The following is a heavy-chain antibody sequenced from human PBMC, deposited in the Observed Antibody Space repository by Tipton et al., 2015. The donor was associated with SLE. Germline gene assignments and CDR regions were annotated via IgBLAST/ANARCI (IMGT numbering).Heavy chain of an antibody. J-gene: IGHJ4*02. Sequence: SLRLSCAASGFTFDDYAMHWVRQAPGKGLEWVSGISWNSGSIGYADSVKGRFTISRDNAKNSLYLQMSSLRAEDTALYYCAKAPSSGSYLDYWGQGTLVTVSS. V-gene: IGHV3-9*01. CDR2: ISWNSGSI. D-gene: IGHD3-10*01. CDR3: AKAPSSGSYLDY. CDR1: GFTFDDYA.